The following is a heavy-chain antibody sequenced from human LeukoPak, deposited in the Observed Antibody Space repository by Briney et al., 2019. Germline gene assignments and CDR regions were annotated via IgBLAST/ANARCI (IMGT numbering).Heavy chain of an antibody. CDR3: ARGAQPTSSGYYHDY. CDR1: GGSFSGYY. CDR2: INHSGST. Sequence: SETLSLTCAVYGGSFSGYYWSWIRQPPGKGLEWIGNINHSGSTNYNPSLKSRVTISVDTSKNQFSLKLTSVTAADTAVYYCARGAQPTSSGYYHDYWGQGTLVTVSS. J-gene: IGHJ4*02. D-gene: IGHD3-22*01. V-gene: IGHV4-34*01.